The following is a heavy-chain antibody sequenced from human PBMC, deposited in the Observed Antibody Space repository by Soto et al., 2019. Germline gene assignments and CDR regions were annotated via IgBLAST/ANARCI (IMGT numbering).Heavy chain of an antibody. Sequence: PGGSLRLSCAASGFTFSSYGMHWVRQAPGKGLEWVAVISYDGSNKYYADSVKGRFTISRDNSKNTLYLQMNSLRAEDTAVYYCARELELEDYYYSGMDVWGQGTTVTVSS. J-gene: IGHJ6*02. D-gene: IGHD1-7*01. CDR2: ISYDGSNK. CDR1: GFTFSSYG. CDR3: ARELELEDYYYSGMDV. V-gene: IGHV3-30-3*01.